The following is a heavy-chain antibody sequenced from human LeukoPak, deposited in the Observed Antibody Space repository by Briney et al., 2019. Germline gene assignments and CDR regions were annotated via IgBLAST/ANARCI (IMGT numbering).Heavy chain of an antibody. CDR3: ARDWSVGYCSSTSCTEGVY. CDR1: GFTVSSNY. V-gene: IGHV3-53*01. Sequence: GGSLRLSCAASGFTVSSNYMSWVRQAPGKGLEWVSVIYSGGSTYYADSVKGRFTISRDNSKNTLYLQMNSLRAEDTAVYYCARDWSVGYCSSTSCTEGVYWGQGTLVTVSS. D-gene: IGHD2-2*01. J-gene: IGHJ4*02. CDR2: IYSGGST.